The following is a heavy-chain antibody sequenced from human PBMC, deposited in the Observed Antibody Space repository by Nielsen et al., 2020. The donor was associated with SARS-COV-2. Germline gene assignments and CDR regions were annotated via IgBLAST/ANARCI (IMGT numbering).Heavy chain of an antibody. J-gene: IGHJ4*02. Sequence: GESLKISCAASGFTFSSYGMHWVRQAPGKGLEWVAVIWYDGSNKYYADSVKGRFTISRDNSKNTLYLQMNSLRAEDTAVYYCAREQWELRPQGFDYWGQGTLVNFSS. CDR1: GFTFSSYG. D-gene: IGHD1-26*01. CDR2: IWYDGSNK. CDR3: AREQWELRPQGFDY. V-gene: IGHV3-33*01.